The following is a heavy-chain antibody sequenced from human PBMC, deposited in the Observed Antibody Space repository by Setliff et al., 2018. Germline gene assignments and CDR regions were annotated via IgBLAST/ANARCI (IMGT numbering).Heavy chain of an antibody. CDR2: FHPGGAT. CDR3: ARAPRYFDPTGSYFDF. D-gene: IGHD3-22*01. CDR1: GGSISSGGFY. V-gene: IGHV4-61*09. Sequence: LSLTCSVSGGSISSGGFYWSWIRQSAGRGLEWIGHFHPGGATDYNLSLKSRVTISLDSSKNQFSLKLTSVTAADTAVYYCARAPRYFDPTGSYFDFWGQGTLVTVS. J-gene: IGHJ4*02.